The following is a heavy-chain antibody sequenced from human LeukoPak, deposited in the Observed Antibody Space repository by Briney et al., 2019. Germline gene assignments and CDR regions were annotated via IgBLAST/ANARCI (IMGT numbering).Heavy chain of an antibody. CDR1: GFTFNSYN. Sequence: GGSLRLSCAASGFTFNSYNMNWVRQAPGKGREWVSYISSSSSTIYYADSVKGRFTISRDSAKTSLFLQMTSLRDEETAVYYCARAYSSSSGRDAFDSWGLGTLVTVSS. J-gene: IGHJ3*02. CDR2: ISSSSSTI. V-gene: IGHV3-48*02. CDR3: ARAYSSSSGRDAFDS. D-gene: IGHD6-6*01.